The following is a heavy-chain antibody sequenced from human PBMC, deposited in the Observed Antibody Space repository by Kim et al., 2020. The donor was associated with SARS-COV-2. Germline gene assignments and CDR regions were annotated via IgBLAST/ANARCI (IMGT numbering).Heavy chain of an antibody. CDR1: GFTFSNAG. Sequence: GGSLRLSCAASGFTFSNAGMSWVRQAPGKGLEWVGRIKSKTDGGKKDYAAPVKGRFTISRDDSKNTLYLQMNSLKTEDTAVYYCTPRPVAGTTGYFDYWGQGTLVSVSS. CDR3: TPRPVAGTTGYFDY. CDR2: IKSKTDGGKK. V-gene: IGHV3-15*01. J-gene: IGHJ4*02. D-gene: IGHD6-19*01.